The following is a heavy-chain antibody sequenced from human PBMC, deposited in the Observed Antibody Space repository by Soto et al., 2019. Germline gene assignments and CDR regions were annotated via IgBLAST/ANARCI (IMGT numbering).Heavy chain of an antibody. V-gene: IGHV3-66*01. Sequence: PGGSLRLSCAASGFPVSSNYMSWVRPAPGKGLEWVSVIYSGGSTYYADSVKGRFTISRDNSKNRLYLQMNSLRVEDTAVYYCARDKDLGPGAFDIWGQGTMVTVSS. J-gene: IGHJ3*02. CDR2: IYSGGST. CDR1: GFPVSSNY. D-gene: IGHD3-10*01. CDR3: ARDKDLGPGAFDI.